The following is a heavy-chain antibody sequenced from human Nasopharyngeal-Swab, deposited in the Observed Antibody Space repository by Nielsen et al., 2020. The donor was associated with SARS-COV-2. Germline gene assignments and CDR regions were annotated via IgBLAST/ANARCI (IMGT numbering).Heavy chain of an antibody. V-gene: IGHV4-59*13. CDR1: GGPINNYY. J-gene: IGHJ6*02. Sequence: SEPLSLTCTLPGGPINNYYWSWIRQPPAKGMEWIGYIYYSGSTNYNPSLKSRVTISEDTSKNQFSLKLSSVTAADTSVYYCARVWGELAARPVYYYGMDVWGQGTTVTVSS. CDR3: ARVWGELAARPVYYYGMDV. CDR2: IYYSGST. D-gene: IGHD6-6*01.